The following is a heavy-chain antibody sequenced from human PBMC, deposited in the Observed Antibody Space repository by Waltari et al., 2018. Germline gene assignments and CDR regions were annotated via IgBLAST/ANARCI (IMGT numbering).Heavy chain of an antibody. D-gene: IGHD3-10*01. V-gene: IGHV4-30-4*08. CDR1: GDSIGSGEYF. Sequence: QVQLQEAGPGLLKPSQTLSLTCTVSGDSIGSGEYFWSWIRQPPGKGLEWIGYLYYSGRTYYNPSLKSRVTISGDTSKNEFSLKLSSVTAADTAVYYCARSYGSGSYWLDALDIWGQGTVVTVSS. CDR2: LYYSGRT. CDR3: ARSYGSGSYWLDALDI. J-gene: IGHJ3*02.